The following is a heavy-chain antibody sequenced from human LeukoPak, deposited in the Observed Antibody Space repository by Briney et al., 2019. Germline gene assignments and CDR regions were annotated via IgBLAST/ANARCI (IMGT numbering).Heavy chain of an antibody. D-gene: IGHD3-10*01. CDR1: GGSISSYY. Sequence: PSETLSLTCTVSGGSISSYYWRWIRQPAAKGLEWIGRIYTSGSTNYKPSPKSRVTMSVDTSKNQFSLKLSSVTAADTAVYYCARDLTMVRGVIIDAFDIWGQGTMVTVSS. CDR3: ARDLTMVRGVIIDAFDI. CDR2: IYTSGST. V-gene: IGHV4-4*07. J-gene: IGHJ3*02.